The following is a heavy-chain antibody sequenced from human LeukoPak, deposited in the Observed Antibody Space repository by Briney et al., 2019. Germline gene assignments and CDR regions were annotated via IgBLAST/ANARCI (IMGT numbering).Heavy chain of an antibody. CDR2: ISCDGNNK. Sequence: GGSLRLSCAASGFTVSSNYMSWVRQAPGKGLEWVAVISCDGNNKYYADSVKGRFTISRDNSKNTLYLQMNSLRAEDTAVYYCARQGAVAGYYFDYWGQGTLVTVSS. J-gene: IGHJ4*02. D-gene: IGHD6-19*01. CDR3: ARQGAVAGYYFDY. V-gene: IGHV3-30*03. CDR1: GFTVSSNY.